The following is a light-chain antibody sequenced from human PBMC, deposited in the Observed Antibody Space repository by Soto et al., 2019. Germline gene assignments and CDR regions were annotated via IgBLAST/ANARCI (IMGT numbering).Light chain of an antibody. V-gene: IGLV2-14*03. J-gene: IGLJ2*01. CDR1: SSDVGGYND. CDR3: SSYTSSSTGI. CDR2: DIN. Sequence: QSALTQPASVSGSPGQSITISCTGSSSDVGGYNDVSWYQQHPGKAPKLMIYDINNRPSGVSNRFSGSKSGNTASLTIAGLQAEDEADYYCSSYTSSSTGIFGGGTKVTVL.